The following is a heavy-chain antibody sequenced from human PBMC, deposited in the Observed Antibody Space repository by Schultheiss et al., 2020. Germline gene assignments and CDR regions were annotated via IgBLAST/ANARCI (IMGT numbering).Heavy chain of an antibody. D-gene: IGHD6-13*01. J-gene: IGHJ4*02. Sequence: SGPTLVKPTQTLTLTCTFSGFSLSTSGVGVGWIRQPPGKALEWLALIYWDDDKRYSPSLKSRLTITKDTSKNQVVLTMTNMDPVDTATYYCAHRRWVAAAGRDEGLSYWGQGTLVTVSS. CDR2: IYWDDDK. V-gene: IGHV2-5*02. CDR1: GFSLSTSGVG. CDR3: AHRRWVAAAGRDEGLSY.